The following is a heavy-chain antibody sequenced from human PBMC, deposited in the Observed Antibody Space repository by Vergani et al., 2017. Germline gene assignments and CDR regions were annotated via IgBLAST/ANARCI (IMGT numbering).Heavy chain of an antibody. CDR1: GYTFTNYD. V-gene: IGHV1-18*01. D-gene: IGHD3-22*01. CDR2: ISTYYGKT. CDR3: AKGGAYYYDTTGIDI. J-gene: IGHJ3*02. Sequence: QVQLVQSGAEVKKPGASVKVSCKASGYTFTNYDISWVRQAPGQGLEWMGWISTYYGKTKYAQKFQGRVTMATDTSTSTAYMELRSLRSDDTAVYHCAKGGAYYYDTTGIDIWGQGTMVTVSS.